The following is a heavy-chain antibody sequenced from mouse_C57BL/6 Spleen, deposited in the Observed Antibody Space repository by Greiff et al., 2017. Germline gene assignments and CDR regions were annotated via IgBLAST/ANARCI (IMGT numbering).Heavy chain of an antibody. V-gene: IGHV3-5*01. J-gene: IGHJ1*03. CDR2: IYYSGTI. D-gene: IGHD2-10*02. Sequence: EVQLQQSGPGLVKPSQTVFLTCTVTGISITTGNYRWSWIRQFPGNKLEWIGYIYYSGTITYNPSLTSRTTITRDTPKNQFFLEMNSLTAEDTATYYCARYGNYEGYFDVWGTGTTVTVSS. CDR3: ARYGNYEGYFDV. CDR1: GISITTGNYR.